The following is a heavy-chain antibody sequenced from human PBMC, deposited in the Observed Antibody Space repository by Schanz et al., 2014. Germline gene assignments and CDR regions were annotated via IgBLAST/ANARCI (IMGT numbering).Heavy chain of an antibody. Sequence: QVQLQQWGAGLLKPSETLSLTCAVYGGSLSGYFWSWIRQPPGKGPEWIGEISHDGTTNYNPSLKSRVTISGDTSKNQFSLNLTSVTAADTAVYYCASRRRMGISMVRGILKGWFDPWGQGTLVTVSS. D-gene: IGHD3-10*01. J-gene: IGHJ5*02. CDR3: ASRRRMGISMVRGILKGWFDP. CDR1: GGSLSGYF. CDR2: ISHDGTT. V-gene: IGHV4-34*01.